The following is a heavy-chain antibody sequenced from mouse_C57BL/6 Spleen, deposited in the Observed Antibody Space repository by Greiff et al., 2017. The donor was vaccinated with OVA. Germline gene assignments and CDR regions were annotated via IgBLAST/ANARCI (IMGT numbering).Heavy chain of an antibody. D-gene: IGHD2-10*01. CDR2: IHPISGST. CDR1: GYTFTSYW. Sequence: QVQLKQPGAELVKPGASVKLSCKASGYTFTSYWMHWVKKRPGQGLAWIGMIHPISGSTNYNEKFKSKATLTVDKSSSTAYMQLSSLTSEDSAVYYCAILLRDFDVWGTGTTVTVSS. CDR3: AILLRDFDV. J-gene: IGHJ1*03. V-gene: IGHV1-64*01.